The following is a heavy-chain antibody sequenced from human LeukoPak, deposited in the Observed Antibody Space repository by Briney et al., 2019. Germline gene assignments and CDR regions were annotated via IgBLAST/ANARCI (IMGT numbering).Heavy chain of an antibody. D-gene: IGHD4-17*01. Sequence: SETLSLTCTVSGGSISSYYWSWIRQPPGKGLEWIGYIYYSGSTNYNPSLKSRVTISVDTSKNQFSLKLSSVTAADTAVYYCARHNTVTTIDWFDPWGQETLVTVPS. CDR3: ARHNTVTTIDWFDP. CDR1: GGSISSYY. V-gene: IGHV4-59*08. J-gene: IGHJ5*02. CDR2: IYYSGST.